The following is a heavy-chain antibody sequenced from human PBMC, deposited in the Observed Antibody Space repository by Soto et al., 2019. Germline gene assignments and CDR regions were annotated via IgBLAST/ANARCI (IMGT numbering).Heavy chain of an antibody. CDR1: GGSISSSSYY. CDR3: ARQYYDFRSGQPGNWFDP. J-gene: IGHJ5*02. V-gene: IGHV4-39*01. CDR2: IYYSGST. D-gene: IGHD3-3*01. Sequence: SETLSLTCTVSGGSISSSSYYWGWIRQPPGKGLEWIGSIYYSGSTYYNPSLKSRVTISVDTSKNQFSLKLSSVTAADTAVYYCARQYYDFRSGQPGNWFDPWGQGTLVTVSS.